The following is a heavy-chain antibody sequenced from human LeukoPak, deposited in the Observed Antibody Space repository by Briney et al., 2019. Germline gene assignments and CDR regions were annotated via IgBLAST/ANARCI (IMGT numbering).Heavy chain of an antibody. Sequence: GGSLRLSCAASGFTVRSNYMSWVRQAPGKGLEWVSIIYSGGSTYYADSVKGRFTISRDNSKNTLYLQMNSLRVEDTAVYYCARDEWELLRAYWGQGTLVTVSS. CDR3: ARDEWELLRAY. CDR1: GFTVRSNY. D-gene: IGHD1-26*01. CDR2: IYSGGST. V-gene: IGHV3-66*02. J-gene: IGHJ4*02.